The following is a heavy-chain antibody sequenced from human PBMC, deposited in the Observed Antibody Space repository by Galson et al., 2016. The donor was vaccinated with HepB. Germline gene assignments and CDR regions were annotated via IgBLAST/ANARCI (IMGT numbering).Heavy chain of an antibody. D-gene: IGHD7-27*01. CDR1: GDSVSSSNVA. V-gene: IGHV6-1*01. J-gene: IGHJ4*02. CDR2: TYYRSGWHD. Sequence: CAISGDSVSSSNVAWNWIRQSPSRGLEWLGKTYYRSGWHDDYAISVRGRITISPDTSKNQFSLQLNSMTPEDTAVYYCARDMNWAFDYWGQGSLVTVSS. CDR3: ARDMNWAFDY.